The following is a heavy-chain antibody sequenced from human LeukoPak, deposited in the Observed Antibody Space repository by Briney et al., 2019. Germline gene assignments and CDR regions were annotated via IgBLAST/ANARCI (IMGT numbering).Heavy chain of an antibody. CDR1: GGSISNYY. J-gene: IGHJ1*01. V-gene: IGHV4-4*07. Sequence: SETLSLTCTVSGGSISNYYWSWIRQPAGERREEIGRISKSGSTNYNTSLKSRVTISVDTSKTQFSLKLSSVTAADTAVYYCARPTRGSSGYYSPSRYFQHWGQGNLVTVSS. CDR3: ARPTRGSSGYYSPSRYFQH. CDR2: ISKSGST. D-gene: IGHD3-22*01.